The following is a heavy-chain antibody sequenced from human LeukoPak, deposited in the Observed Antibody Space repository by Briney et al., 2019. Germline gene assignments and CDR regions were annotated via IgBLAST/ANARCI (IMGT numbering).Heavy chain of an antibody. Sequence: SSETLSLTCTVSRGSVSSGSYYWSWIRQPPGKGLEWIGYIYYSGSANYNPSLKSPVTISVDTSKNQFSLKLSSVTAADTAVYYCAMAPVSSGWYYFDYWGQGTLVTVSS. CDR1: RGSVSSGSYY. CDR2: IYYSGSA. J-gene: IGHJ4*02. D-gene: IGHD6-19*01. CDR3: AMAPVSSGWYYFDY. V-gene: IGHV4-61*01.